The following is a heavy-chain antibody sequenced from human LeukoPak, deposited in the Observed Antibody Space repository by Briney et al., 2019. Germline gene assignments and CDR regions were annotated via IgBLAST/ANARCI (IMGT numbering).Heavy chain of an antibody. CDR3: AREYGVAGLAFDI. CDR2: IYSIGST. CDR1: RFTVSRNF. D-gene: IGHD3-3*01. V-gene: IGHV3-53*01. Sequence: GGSLRLSCVASRFTVSRNFMSWVRPAPGKGLDWVSVIYSIGSTHYADSVTGRFTISRDNSKKTLYLQMNSLRAEDAAVYYCAREYGVAGLAFDIWGQGTRVTVSS. J-gene: IGHJ3*02.